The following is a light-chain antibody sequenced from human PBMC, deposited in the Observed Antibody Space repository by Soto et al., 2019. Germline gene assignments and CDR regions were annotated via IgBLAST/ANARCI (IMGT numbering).Light chain of an antibody. CDR1: SSDVGSYNL. CDR3: FSYAGSLVV. Sequence: QSALTQPASVSGSPGQSITISCTGTSSDVGSYNLVSWYQQHPGKAPKLMIYEGSKRPSGVSNRFSGSKSGNTASLTFSGLQAEDVADYYCFSYAGSLVVCGGGTKVTVL. J-gene: IGLJ2*01. CDR2: EGS. V-gene: IGLV2-23*01.